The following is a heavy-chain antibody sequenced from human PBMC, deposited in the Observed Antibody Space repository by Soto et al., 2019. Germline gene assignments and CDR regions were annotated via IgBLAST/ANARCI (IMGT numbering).Heavy chain of an antibody. V-gene: IGHV1-2*04. D-gene: IGHD3-22*01. Sequence: ASVKVSCKASGYTFTGYYMHWVRQAPGQGLEWMGWINPNSGGTNYAQKFQGWVTMTRDTSISTAYMELSRLRSDDTAVYYCARARPYQYYYDSSGYPSDYFDYWG. CDR2: INPNSGGT. CDR3: ARARPYQYYYDSSGYPSDYFDY. CDR1: GYTFTGYY. J-gene: IGHJ4*01.